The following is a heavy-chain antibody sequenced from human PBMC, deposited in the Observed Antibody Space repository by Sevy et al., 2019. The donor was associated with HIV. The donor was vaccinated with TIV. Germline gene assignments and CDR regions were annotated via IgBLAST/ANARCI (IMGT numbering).Heavy chain of an antibody. D-gene: IGHD3-10*01. J-gene: IGHJ4*02. CDR3: ARTPWGSGDNRDY. Sequence: GESLKISYAASGFTFSSYAMHWVRQAPGKGLEWVAVISYDGSNKYYADSVKGRFTISRDNSKNTLYLQMNSLRAEDTAVYYCARTPWGSGDNRDYWGQGTLVTVSS. V-gene: IGHV3-30*04. CDR2: ISYDGSNK. CDR1: GFTFSSYA.